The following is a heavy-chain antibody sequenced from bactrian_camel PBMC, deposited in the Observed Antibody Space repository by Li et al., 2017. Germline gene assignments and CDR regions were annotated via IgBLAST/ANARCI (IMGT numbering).Heavy chain of an antibody. J-gene: IGHJ7*01. D-gene: IGHD6*01. CDR1: TPGYGC. Sequence: HVQLVESGGGSVQAGGSLRLSCVASTPGYGCMGWFRSTPESGREMIALISPRGGEAYYSDSVKGRFTISQDYAKNTVYLQMNDLKPEDTAMYYCATLMVEGSCAVVTAMDDWGKGTQVTVST. V-gene: IGHV3-3*01. CDR2: ISPRGGEA.